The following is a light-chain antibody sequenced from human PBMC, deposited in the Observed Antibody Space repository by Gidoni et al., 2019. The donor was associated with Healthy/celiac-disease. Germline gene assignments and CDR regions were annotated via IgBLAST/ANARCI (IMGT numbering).Light chain of an antibody. J-gene: IGKJ1*01. CDR2: GAS. CDR1: QSVSSSY. Sequence: EIVLTQSPGTLSLSPRERATLSGRASQSVSSSYLAWYQQKPGQAPRLLIYGASSRATGIPDRCSGSGSGTDFTLTISRLEPEDFAVYYCQQYGSSPWTFGQGTKVEIK. V-gene: IGKV3-20*01. CDR3: QQYGSSPWT.